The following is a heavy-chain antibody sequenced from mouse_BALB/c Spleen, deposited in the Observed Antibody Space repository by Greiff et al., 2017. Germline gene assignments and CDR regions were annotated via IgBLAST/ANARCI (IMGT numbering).Heavy chain of an antibody. CDR2: ISDGGSYT. CDR3: ARDGGGLREFAY. Sequence: EVQRVESGGGLVKPGGSLKLSCAASGFTFSDYYMYWVRQTPEKRLEWVATISDGGSYTYYPDSVKGRFTISRDNAKNNLYLQMSSLKSEDTAMYYCARDGGGLREFAYWGQGTLVTVSA. V-gene: IGHV5-4*02. D-gene: IGHD1-1*01. J-gene: IGHJ3*01. CDR1: GFTFSDYY.